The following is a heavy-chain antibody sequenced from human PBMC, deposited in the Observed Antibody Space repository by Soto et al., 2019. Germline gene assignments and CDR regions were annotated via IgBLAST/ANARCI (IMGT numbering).Heavy chain of an antibody. CDR3: ARYGGSGSNYYYYYYGMDV. J-gene: IGHJ6*02. Sequence: SVKVSCKASGGTFSSYAISWVRQAPGQGLEWMGGIIPIFGTANYTQKFQGRVTITADESTSTAYMELSSLRSEDTAVYYCARYGGSGSNYYYYYYGMDVWGQGTTVTVSS. D-gene: IGHD1-26*01. V-gene: IGHV1-69*13. CDR2: IIPIFGTA. CDR1: GGTFSSYA.